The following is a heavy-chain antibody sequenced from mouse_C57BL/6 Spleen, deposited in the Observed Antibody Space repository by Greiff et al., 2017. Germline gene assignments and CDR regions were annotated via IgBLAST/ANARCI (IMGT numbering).Heavy chain of an antibody. V-gene: IGHV1-26*01. CDR2: INPNNGGT. J-gene: IGHJ1*03. Sequence: EVQLQQSGPELVKPGASVKISCKASGYTFTDYYMNWVKQSHGKSLEWIGDINPNNGGTSYNQKFKGKATLTVDKSSSTAYMELRSLTSEDSAVYYCARGNYYGSCSRYFDVWGTGTTVTVSS. CDR1: GYTFTDYY. D-gene: IGHD1-1*01. CDR3: ARGNYYGSCSRYFDV.